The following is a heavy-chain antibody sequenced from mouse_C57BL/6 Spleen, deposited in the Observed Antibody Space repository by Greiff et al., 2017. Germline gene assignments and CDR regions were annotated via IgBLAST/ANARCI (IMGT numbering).Heavy chain of an antibody. V-gene: IGHV1-78*01. Sequence: VQLQQSDAELVKPGASVKISCKVSGYTFTDHTIHWMKQRPEQGLEWIGYIYPRDGSTKSNEKFKGKATLTADKSSSTAYMQLNSLTSEDSAVYFCAGKESNYGNYCDYWGQGTTLTVSS. CDR3: AGKESNYGNYCDY. D-gene: IGHD2-1*01. CDR1: GYTFTDHT. J-gene: IGHJ2*01. CDR2: IYPRDGST.